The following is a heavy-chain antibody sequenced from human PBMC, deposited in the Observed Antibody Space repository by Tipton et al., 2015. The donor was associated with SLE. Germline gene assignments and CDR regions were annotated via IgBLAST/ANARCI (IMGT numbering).Heavy chain of an antibody. CDR3: ARVVPAAIPPRGPIGGNYSYYGGMDV. CDR2: INHSGST. CDR1: GGSFSGYY. J-gene: IGHJ6*04. D-gene: IGHD2-2*02. Sequence: TLSLTCAVYGGSFSGYYWSWIRQPPGKGLEWIGEINHSGSTNYSPSLKSRVTISVDTSKNQFSLKLSSVTAADTAVYYCARVVPAAIPPRGPIGGNYSYYGGMDVWGKGTTVTVSS. V-gene: IGHV4-34*01.